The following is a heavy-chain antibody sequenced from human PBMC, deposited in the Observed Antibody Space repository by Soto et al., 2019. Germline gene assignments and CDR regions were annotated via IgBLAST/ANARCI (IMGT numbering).Heavy chain of an antibody. J-gene: IGHJ6*03. D-gene: IGHD3-10*01. CDR3: ARSTMVRGVINPLYYYYMDV. V-gene: IGHV1-69*02. CDR1: GGTFSSYT. CDR2: IIPILGIA. Sequence: ASVKVSCKASGGTFSSYTISWVRQAPGQGLEWMGRIIPILGIANYAQKFQGRVTITADKSTSTAYMELSSLRSEDTAVYYCARSTMVRGVINPLYYYYMDVWGKGTTVTVSS.